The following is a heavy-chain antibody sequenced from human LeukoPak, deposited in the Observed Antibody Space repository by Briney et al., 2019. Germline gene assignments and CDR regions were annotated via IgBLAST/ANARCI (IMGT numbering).Heavy chain of an antibody. Sequence: ASVKVSCKASGYTFTGYYMHWVRQAPGRGLEWMGWINPNSGGTNYAQKFQGWVTMTRDTSISTAYMELSRLRSDDTAVYYCARELGDNKYYFDYWGQGTLVTVSS. V-gene: IGHV1-2*04. CDR1: GYTFTGYY. CDR3: ARELGDNKYYFDY. J-gene: IGHJ4*02. CDR2: INPNSGGT. D-gene: IGHD3-10*01.